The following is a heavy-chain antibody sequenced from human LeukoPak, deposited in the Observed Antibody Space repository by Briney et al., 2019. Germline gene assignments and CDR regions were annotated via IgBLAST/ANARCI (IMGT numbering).Heavy chain of an antibody. J-gene: IGHJ4*02. CDR3: AKDPRYCSSTSCYLV. D-gene: IGHD2-2*01. CDR1: GFTFSSYA. CDR2: ISGSGGST. V-gene: IGHV3-23*01. Sequence: GGSLRLSCAASGFTFSSYAMSWLRQAPGKGLEWVSAISGSGGSTYYADSVKGRFTISRDNSKNTLYLQMNSLRAEDTAVYYCAKDPRYCSSTSCYLVWGQGTLVTVSS.